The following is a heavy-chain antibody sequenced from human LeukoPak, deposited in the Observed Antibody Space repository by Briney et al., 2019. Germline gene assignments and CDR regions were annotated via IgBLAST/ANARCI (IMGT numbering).Heavy chain of an antibody. CDR2: IYTSGST. D-gene: IGHD2-2*01. CDR3: AREDIVVVPAAIGN. Sequence: SETLPLTCTVSGGSISSGSYYWSWIRQPAGKGLEWIGRIYTSGSTNYNPSLKSRVTISVDTSKNQFSLKLSSVTAADTAVYYCAREDIVVVPAAIGNWGQGTLVTVSS. J-gene: IGHJ4*02. V-gene: IGHV4-61*02. CDR1: GGSISSGSYY.